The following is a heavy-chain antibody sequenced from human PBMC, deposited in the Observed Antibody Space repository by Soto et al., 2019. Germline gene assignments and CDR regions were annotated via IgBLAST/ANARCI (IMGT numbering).Heavy chain of an antibody. CDR3: AKGSHLVVLMVYAAFDY. V-gene: IGHV3-23*01. CDR1: GFTFSSYA. D-gene: IGHD2-8*01. CDR2: ISGSGGST. J-gene: IGHJ4*02. Sequence: VGSLRLSCAASGFTFSSYAMSWVRQAPGKGLEWVSAISGSGGSTYYADSVKGRFTISRDNSKNTLYLQMNSLRAEDTAVYYCAKGSHLVVLMVYAAFDYWGQGTLVTVSS.